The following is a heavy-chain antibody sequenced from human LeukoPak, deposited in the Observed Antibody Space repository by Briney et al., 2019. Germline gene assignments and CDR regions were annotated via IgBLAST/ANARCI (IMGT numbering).Heavy chain of an antibody. CDR3: ARASNFGWYQFDY. J-gene: IGHJ4*02. CDR1: GGSINNDD. Sequence: SETLSLTCTVSGGSINNDDWSWFRQPAGKGLEWIGRIQTSGSINYNSSLKSRVTISIDTSQNYFSLKLTSMTAADSAMYYCARASNFGWYQFDYWGQGMLVTVSS. CDR2: IQTSGSI. V-gene: IGHV4-4*07. D-gene: IGHD6-19*01.